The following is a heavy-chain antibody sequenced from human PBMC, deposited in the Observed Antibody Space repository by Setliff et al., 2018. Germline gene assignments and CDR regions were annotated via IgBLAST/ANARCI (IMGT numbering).Heavy chain of an antibody. J-gene: IGHJ6*02. CDR1: GGTFSSYA. D-gene: IGHD3-9*01. CDR3: AKHGAYNDFLTGYNFYYDMDA. Sequence: SCKASGGTFSSYAISWVRQAPGKGLEWVGRIKSKTDGGTTDYAAPVKGRFTISRDDSKNTLYLQMNSLRAEDTAVYYCAKHGAYNDFLTGYNFYYDMDAWGRGTTVTVSS. V-gene: IGHV3-15*01. CDR2: IKSKTDGGTT.